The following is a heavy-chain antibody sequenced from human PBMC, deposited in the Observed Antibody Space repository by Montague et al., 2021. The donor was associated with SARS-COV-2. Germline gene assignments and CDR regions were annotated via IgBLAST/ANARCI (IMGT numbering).Heavy chain of an antibody. CDR1: GGSVSSGSYY. J-gene: IGHJ6*02. Sequence: SETRSLTCIVSGGSVSSGSYYWSWIRQPPGKGLEWIGYIYYSGSTNCNPSLKSRVTISVDTSKNQFSLKLSSVTAADTAVYYCARDPWRITIFGVVTRCGMDVWGQGTTVTVSS. D-gene: IGHD3-3*01. CDR2: IYYSGST. V-gene: IGHV4-61*01. CDR3: ARDPWRITIFGVVTRCGMDV.